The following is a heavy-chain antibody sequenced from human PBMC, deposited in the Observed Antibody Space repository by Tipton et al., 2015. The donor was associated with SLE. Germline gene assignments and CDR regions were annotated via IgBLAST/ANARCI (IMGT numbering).Heavy chain of an antibody. CDR2: IIPIFGTA. V-gene: IGHV1-69*05. CDR1: GCTFSSYA. J-gene: IGHJ5*02. CDR3: ASVEDPNYDLWSGSSEGRWFDP. Sequence: QLVQSGPEVKKPGSSVKVSCKASGCTFSSYAISWVRQAPGQGLEWMGGIIPIFGTANYAQKFQGRVTITTDESTSTAYMELSSLRSEDMAVYYCASVEDPNYDLWSGSSEGRWFDPWGQGTLVTVSS. D-gene: IGHD3-3*01.